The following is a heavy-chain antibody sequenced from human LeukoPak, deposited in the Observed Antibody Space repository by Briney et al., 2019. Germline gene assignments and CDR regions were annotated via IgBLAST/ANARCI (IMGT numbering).Heavy chain of an antibody. J-gene: IGHJ4*02. V-gene: IGHV1-46*01. CDR1: GYTFTSYY. CDR3: ARRGGDRGFDY. D-gene: IGHD3-10*01. CDR2: INPSGGST. Sequence: ASVEVSCKASGYTFTSYYMHWVRQAPGQGLEWMGIINPSGGSTSYAQKFQGRVTMTRDTSTSTVYMELSSLRSEDTAVYYCARRGGDRGFDYWGQGTLVTVSS.